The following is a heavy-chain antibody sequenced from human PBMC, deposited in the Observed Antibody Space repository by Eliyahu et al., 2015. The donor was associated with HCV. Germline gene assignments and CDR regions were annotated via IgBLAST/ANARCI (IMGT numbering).Heavy chain of an antibody. J-gene: IGHJ5*02. CDR1: GFTFSSYG. Sequence: QVQLVESGGGVVXPGRSLRLSCAASGFTFSSYGMHWVRQAPGKGLEWVXVIWYDGSNKYYADSVKGRFTISRDNSKNTLYLQMNSLRAEDTAVYYCARDMAVAGIDPWGQGTLVTVSS. V-gene: IGHV3-33*01. CDR2: IWYDGSNK. D-gene: IGHD6-19*01. CDR3: ARDMAVAGIDP.